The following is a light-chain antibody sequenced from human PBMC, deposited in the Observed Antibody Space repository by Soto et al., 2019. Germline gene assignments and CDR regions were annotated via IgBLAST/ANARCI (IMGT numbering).Light chain of an antibody. CDR1: SSDVGAYNS. CDR3: SSYTSSSTLYV. J-gene: IGLJ1*01. V-gene: IGLV2-14*03. CDR2: DVS. Sequence: QSALTQPRSVSGSPGQSVTISCTGTSSDVGAYNSVSWYQQHPDKAPKLMIYDVSNRPSGVSNRFSGSKSGNTASLTISGLQAEDEADYYCSSYTSSSTLYVFGTGTKVTVL.